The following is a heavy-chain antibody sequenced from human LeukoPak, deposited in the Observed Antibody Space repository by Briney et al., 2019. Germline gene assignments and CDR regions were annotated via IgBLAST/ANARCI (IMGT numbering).Heavy chain of an antibody. Sequence: KASETLSLTCKVSNYTMNSGYYWSWIRQTPGNGLEWIGETTHSGSTDYSPSLKSRVSVSVDTSKNQFSLRLTSETAADTAVYYCARGPAYSWLRSGSVCFFDFWGQGVLVTVSS. CDR3: ARGPAYSWLRSGSVCFFDF. CDR1: NYTMNSGYY. J-gene: IGHJ4*02. D-gene: IGHD6-19*01. V-gene: IGHV4-34*01. CDR2: TTHSGST.